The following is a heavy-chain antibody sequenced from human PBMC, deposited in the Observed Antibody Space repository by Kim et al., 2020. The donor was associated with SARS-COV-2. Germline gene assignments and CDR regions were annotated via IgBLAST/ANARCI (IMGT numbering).Heavy chain of an antibody. CDR3: ARGGLGYLVDY. D-gene: IGHD3-16*01. V-gene: IGHV1-69*01. Sequence: ANDEQKFTGRVTITADESTSTAYMEVCSLRSEDAAVYYCARGGLGYLVDYWGQGTLVTVSS. CDR2: A. J-gene: IGHJ4*02.